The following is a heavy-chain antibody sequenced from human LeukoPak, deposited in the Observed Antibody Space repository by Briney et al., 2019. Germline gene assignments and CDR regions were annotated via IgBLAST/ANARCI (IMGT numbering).Heavy chain of an antibody. Sequence: SETLSLTCTVSGGSISSYYWNWIRQPPGKGLEWIGYIYYSGSTNYNPSLKSRVTISVDTSKNQFSLKLSSVTAADTAVYYCARERGYSYGYAWFDPWGQGTLVTVSS. CDR1: GGSISSYY. CDR3: ARERGYSYGYAWFDP. J-gene: IGHJ5*02. D-gene: IGHD5-18*01. V-gene: IGHV4-59*01. CDR2: IYYSGST.